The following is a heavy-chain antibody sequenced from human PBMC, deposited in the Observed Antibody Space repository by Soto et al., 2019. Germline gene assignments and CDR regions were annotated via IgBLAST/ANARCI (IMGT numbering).Heavy chain of an antibody. D-gene: IGHD2-15*01. J-gene: IGHJ6*02. CDR1: GGSISSGGDY. V-gene: IGHV4-31*03. Sequence: QVQLQESGPGLVKPSQTLSLTCTVSGGSISSGGDYWSWIRQHPGKGLEWIGYIYYSGSTYYNPSLKSRVTLSVDTSKNHFSLKLSSVTAADTAVYYCARATPYYYYGMDVWXXGTTVTVSS. CDR2: IYYSGST. CDR3: ARATPYYYYGMDV.